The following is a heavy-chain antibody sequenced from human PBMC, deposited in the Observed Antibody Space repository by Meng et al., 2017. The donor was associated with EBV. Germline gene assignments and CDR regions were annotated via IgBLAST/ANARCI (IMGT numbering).Heavy chain of an antibody. V-gene: IGHV4-34*01. CDR3: ARGGGNRGGIVGATYRLNWFDP. CDR1: GGSCRGYY. Sequence: QVQLQQWGAGLLKPSETLSLTCAADGGSCRGYYWSWIRQPPGKGLEWIGEINHSGSTNYSPSLKSRVTISVDTSKNQFSLKLSSVTAADTAVYYCARGGGNRGGIVGATYRLNWFDPWGQGTLVTVSS. J-gene: IGHJ5*02. D-gene: IGHD1-26*01. CDR2: INHSGST.